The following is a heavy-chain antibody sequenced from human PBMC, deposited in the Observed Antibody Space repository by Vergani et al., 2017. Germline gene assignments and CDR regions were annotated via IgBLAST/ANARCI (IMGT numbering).Heavy chain of an antibody. J-gene: IGHJ4*02. Sequence: EVQLVESGGGLVQPGGSLRLSCAASVFTFSSYAMHWVRQAPGKGLEYVSAISSNGGSTYYANSVKGRFTISRDNSKNTLYLQMGSLRAEDMAVYYCARVSRGFFDYWGQGTLVTVSS. CDR1: VFTFSSYA. V-gene: IGHV3-64*01. D-gene: IGHD3-10*01. CDR2: ISSNGGST. CDR3: ARVSRGFFDY.